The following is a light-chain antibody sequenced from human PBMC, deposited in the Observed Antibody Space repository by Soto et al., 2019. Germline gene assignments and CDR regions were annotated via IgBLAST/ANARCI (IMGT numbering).Light chain of an antibody. CDR2: KAS. V-gene: IGKV1-5*03. J-gene: IGKJ1*01. CDR3: QLYNSYSET. CDR1: QTIRSW. Sequence: DIQMTQSPSTLSGSVGDRVTITCRASQTIRSWLAWYQQKPGKAPKLLIYKASTLKSGVPSRFSGSGSGTEFTLTISSLQPDDFATYCCQLYNSYSETFGQGTKVELK.